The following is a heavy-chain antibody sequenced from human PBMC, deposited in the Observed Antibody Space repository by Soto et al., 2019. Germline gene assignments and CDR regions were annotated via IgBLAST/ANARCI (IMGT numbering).Heavy chain of an antibody. D-gene: IGHD2-2*01. V-gene: IGHV1-2*02. Sequence: QVQLVQSGAEVKKPGASVKVSCKASGYTFPGNYMHWVRQAPGQGLEWMALINPTSGGTNYPQKFQGRVTMTWDTSISTAYMELSRLRSDDTAIYYCARGYCTSSGCSHYFDYWGQGTLVTVSS. CDR3: ARGYCTSSGCSHYFDY. J-gene: IGHJ4*02. CDR2: INPTSGGT. CDR1: GYTFPGNY.